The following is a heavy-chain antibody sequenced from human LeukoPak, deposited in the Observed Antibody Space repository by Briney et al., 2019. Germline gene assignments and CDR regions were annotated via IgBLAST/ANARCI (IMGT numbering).Heavy chain of an antibody. CDR2: INPNSGGT. V-gene: IGHV1-2*02. CDR1: GYPSTSYG. CDR3: ARVKKYSSSSWVDY. D-gene: IGHD6-6*01. Sequence: GASVKVSCKASGYPSTSYGLSWVRQVPGQGLEWMGWINPNSGGTNYAQKFQGRVTMTRDTSISTAYMELSRLRSDDTAVYYCARVKKYSSSSWVDYWGQGTLVTVSS. J-gene: IGHJ4*02.